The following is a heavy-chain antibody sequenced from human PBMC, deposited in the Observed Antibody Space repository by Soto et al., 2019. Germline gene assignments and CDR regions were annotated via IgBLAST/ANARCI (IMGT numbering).Heavy chain of an antibody. CDR1: GGSISSYY. D-gene: IGHD2-21*01. V-gene: IGHV4-59*01. CDR3: GRAYCGPCNFDY. CDR2: IYYSGST. J-gene: IGHJ4*02. Sequence: SETLSLTCTAAGGSISSYYWSWIRQPPGKGLEWIGYIYYSGSTNYNPSLKSRVTISVDTSKNQFSLKLSSVTAADTAVYYCGRAYCGPCNFDYWGQGTLVTVSS.